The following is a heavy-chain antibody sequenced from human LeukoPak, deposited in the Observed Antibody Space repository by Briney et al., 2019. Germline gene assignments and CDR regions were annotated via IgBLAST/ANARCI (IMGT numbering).Heavy chain of an antibody. CDR2: IYYSGST. CDR3: ARLSSSRFDP. V-gene: IGHV4-39*01. Sequence: PETLSLTCTVSGGSISRSSYYWGWIRQPPGKGLEWIGSIYYSGSTYYNPSLKSRVTISVDTSKNQFSLKLSSVTAADTAVYYCARLSSSRFDPWGQGTLVTVSS. CDR1: GGSISRSSYY. J-gene: IGHJ5*02. D-gene: IGHD2-2*01.